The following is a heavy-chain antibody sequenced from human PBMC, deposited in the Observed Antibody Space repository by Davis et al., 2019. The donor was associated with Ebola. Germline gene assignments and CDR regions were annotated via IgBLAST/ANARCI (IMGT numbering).Heavy chain of an antibody. V-gene: IGHV3-21*01. CDR1: GFTFSSFG. CDR2: IDSSSGYR. CDR3: ARDFSPYFFDY. J-gene: IGHJ4*02. Sequence: GGSLRLSCAASGFTFSSFGLNWVRQAPGKGLEWVSSIDSSSGYRYYAASLKGRFAISRDNAKNSLYLQMNSLRADDTAVYYCARDFSPYFFDYWGQGTLVTVSS.